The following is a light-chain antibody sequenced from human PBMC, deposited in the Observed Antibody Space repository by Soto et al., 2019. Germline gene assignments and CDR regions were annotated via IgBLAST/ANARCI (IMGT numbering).Light chain of an antibody. V-gene: IGKV1-39*01. CDR3: QQSYGTPPYT. CDR2: AAS. Sequence: DIQMTQSPSSLSASVGDRVTITCRASQSISSYLNWYQQKPGKAPKLLIYAASSLQSGVPSRFSVSGSGTDFTLTISSLQPEDFATYYCQQSYGTPPYTFGQGTKLEIK. J-gene: IGKJ2*01. CDR1: QSISSY.